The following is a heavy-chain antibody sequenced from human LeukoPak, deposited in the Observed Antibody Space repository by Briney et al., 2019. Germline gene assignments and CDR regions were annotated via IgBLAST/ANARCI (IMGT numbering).Heavy chain of an antibody. V-gene: IGHV3-21*01. CDR3: ARYCDSTSCYDYYSYYMDV. CDR2: IDTSSGSI. D-gene: IGHD2-2*01. CDR1: GFTFNNYN. J-gene: IGHJ6*03. Sequence: GVLRLSCTASGFTFNNYNMNWVRQARGKGLEWVSSIDTSSGSIYYADSVKGRFTISRDNAENSLYLQMNSLRAEDTAVYYCARYCDSTSCYDYYSYYMDVWGKGTTVTVSS.